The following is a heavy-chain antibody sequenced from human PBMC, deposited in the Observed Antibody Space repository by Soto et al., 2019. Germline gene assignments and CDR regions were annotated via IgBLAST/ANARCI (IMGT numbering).Heavy chain of an antibody. CDR2: ISWNSGSI. V-gene: IGHV3-9*01. D-gene: IGHD4-4*01. CDR3: AKDISRDYSKPLFDY. Sequence: GGSLRLSCAASGFTFDDYAMHWVRQAPGKGLEWVSGISWNSGSIGYADSVKGRFTISRDNAKNSLYLQMNSLRAEDTALYYCAKDISRDYSKPLFDYWGQGTLVTVSS. CDR1: GFTFDDYA. J-gene: IGHJ4*02.